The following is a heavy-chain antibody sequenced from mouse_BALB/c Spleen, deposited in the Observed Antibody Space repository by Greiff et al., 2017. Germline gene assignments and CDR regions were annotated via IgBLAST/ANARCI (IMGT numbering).Heavy chain of an antibody. CDR1: GYSITSDYA. J-gene: IGHJ4*01. CDR2: ISYSGST. V-gene: IGHV3-2*02. CDR3: AAYYYAMDY. Sequence: EVKLQESGPGLVKPSQSLSLTCTVTGYSITSDYAWNWIRQFPGNKLEWTGYISYSGSTNYNPSLKSRISITRDTSKNQFFLQLNSVTTEDTATYYCAAYYYAMDYWGQGTSVTVSS.